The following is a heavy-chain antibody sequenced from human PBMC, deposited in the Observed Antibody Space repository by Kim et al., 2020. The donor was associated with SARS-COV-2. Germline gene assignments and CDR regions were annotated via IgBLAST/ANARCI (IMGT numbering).Heavy chain of an antibody. V-gene: IGHV7-4-1*02. J-gene: IGHJ6*02. CDR2: INTNTGNP. CDR3: ARGWEYYDFWSGYYLFAGGYYGMDV. D-gene: IGHD3-3*01. Sequence: ASVKVSCKASGYTFTSYAMNWVRQAPGQGLEWMGWINTNTGNPTYAQGFTGRFVFSLDTSVSTAYLQTSSLKAEDTAVYYCARGWEYYDFWSGYYLFAGGYYGMDVWGQGTTVTVSS. CDR1: GYTFTSYA.